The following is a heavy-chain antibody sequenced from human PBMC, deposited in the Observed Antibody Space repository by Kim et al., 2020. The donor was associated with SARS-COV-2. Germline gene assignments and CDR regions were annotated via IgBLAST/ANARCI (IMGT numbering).Heavy chain of an antibody. V-gene: IGHV3-23*01. CDR2: ISGSGSTT. CDR3: AKDQWELLRGAFDI. D-gene: IGHD1-26*01. CDR1: GFTFSSYA. J-gene: IGHJ3*02. Sequence: GGSLRLSCAASGFTFSSYAMSWVRQAPGKGLEWVSGISGSGSTTYYADSVKGRFTISRDNSKNTLYLQMNSLRAEDSALYYCAKDQWELLRGAFDIWGPGTPVTASS.